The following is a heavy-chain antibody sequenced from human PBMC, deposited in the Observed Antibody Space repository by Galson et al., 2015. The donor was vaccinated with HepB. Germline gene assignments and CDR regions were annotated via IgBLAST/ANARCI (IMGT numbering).Heavy chain of an antibody. V-gene: IGHV3-53*01. CDR1: GFTVSSNY. CDR2: IYSGGST. CDR3: ARAWGGGYSSGWAPDY. J-gene: IGHJ4*02. D-gene: IGHD6-19*01. Sequence: SLRLSCAASGFTVSSNYMSWVRQAPGKGLEWVSVIYSGGSTYYADSVKGRFTISRDNSKNALYLQMNSLRAEDTAVYYCARAWGGGYSSGWAPDYWGQGTLVTVSS.